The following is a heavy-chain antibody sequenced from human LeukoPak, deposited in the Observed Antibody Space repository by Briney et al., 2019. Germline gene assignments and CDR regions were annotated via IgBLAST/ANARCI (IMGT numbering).Heavy chain of an antibody. Sequence: GGSLRLSCAASGCTFSSYALNWVRQAPGMGLEWVSSISASGGSTYYADSVKGRFTISRDTSKNTLYLQMNSVRLEDTAVYYCAKGIGGGYSSGSAFDYWGHGTLVTVSS. CDR3: AKGIGGGYSSGSAFDY. CDR1: GCTFSSYA. J-gene: IGHJ4*01. V-gene: IGHV3-23*01. D-gene: IGHD6-19*01. CDR2: ISASGGST.